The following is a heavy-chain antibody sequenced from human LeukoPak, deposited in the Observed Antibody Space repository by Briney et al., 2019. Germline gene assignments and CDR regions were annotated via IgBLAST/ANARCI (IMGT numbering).Heavy chain of an antibody. CDR3: ARVSIVGATTGFDY. CDR1: GFTFSSYG. Sequence: GGSLRLSCAASGFTFSSYGMSWVRQAPGKGLEWVSVISGSGGSTYYADSVKGRFTISRDNSKNTLYLQMNSLRAEDTAVYYCARVSIVGATTGFDYWGQGTLVTVSS. CDR2: ISGSGGST. J-gene: IGHJ4*02. D-gene: IGHD1-26*01. V-gene: IGHV3-23*01.